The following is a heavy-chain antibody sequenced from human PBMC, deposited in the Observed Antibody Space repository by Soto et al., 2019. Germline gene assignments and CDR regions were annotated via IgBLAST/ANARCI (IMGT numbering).Heavy chain of an antibody. J-gene: IGHJ4*02. V-gene: IGHV3-48*02. CDR1: GFTFSSYS. CDR3: ARDLRVAAGAFDY. CDR2: ISSSSSTI. Sequence: PGGSLRLSCAASGFTFSSYSMNWVRQAPGKGLEWVSYISSSSSTIYYADSVKGRFTISRDNAKNSLYLRMNSLRDEDTAVYYCARDLRVAAGAFDYWGQGTLVTVSS. D-gene: IGHD6-13*01.